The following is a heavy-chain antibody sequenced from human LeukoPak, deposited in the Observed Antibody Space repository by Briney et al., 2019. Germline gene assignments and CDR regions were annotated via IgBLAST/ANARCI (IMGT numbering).Heavy chain of an antibody. CDR3: ASPSSGYYRDAFDI. CDR2: ISAYNGNT. V-gene: IGHV1-18*01. D-gene: IGHD3-22*01. CDR1: GYTFTSYG. Sequence: ASVKVSCKASGYTFTSYGIGWVRQAPGQGLEWMGWISAYNGNTNYAQKLQGRVTMTTDTSTSTAYMELRSLRSDDTAVYYCASPSSGYYRDAFDIWGQGTMVTVSS. J-gene: IGHJ3*02.